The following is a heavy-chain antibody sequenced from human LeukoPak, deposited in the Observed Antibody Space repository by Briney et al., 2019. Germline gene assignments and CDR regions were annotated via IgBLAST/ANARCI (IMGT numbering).Heavy chain of an antibody. CDR1: GGTFSSYA. CDR3: AREGPPFSSWYSYYFDY. V-gene: IGHV1-69*06. D-gene: IGHD6-13*01. Sequence: SVKVSCKASGGTFSSYAISWVRQAPGQGLEWMGGIIPIFGTANYAQKFQGRVTITADKSTSTAYMELSSLRSEDTAVYYCAREGPPFSSWYSYYFDYWGQGTMVTVSS. J-gene: IGHJ4*02. CDR2: IIPIFGTA.